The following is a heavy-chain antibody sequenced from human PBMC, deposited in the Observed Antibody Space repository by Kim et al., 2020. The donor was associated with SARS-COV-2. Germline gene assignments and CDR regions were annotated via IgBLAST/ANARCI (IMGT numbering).Heavy chain of an antibody. CDR1: GGSFSGYY. CDR3: ARGLGTYSSSRYFDY. CDR2: INHSGST. Sequence: SETLSLTCAVYGGSFSGYYWSWIRQPPGKGLEWIGEINHSGSTNYNPSLKSRVTISVDTSKNQFSLKLSSVTAADTAVYYCARGLGTYSSSRYFDYWGQGTLVTVSS. V-gene: IGHV4-34*01. D-gene: IGHD6-6*01. J-gene: IGHJ4*02.